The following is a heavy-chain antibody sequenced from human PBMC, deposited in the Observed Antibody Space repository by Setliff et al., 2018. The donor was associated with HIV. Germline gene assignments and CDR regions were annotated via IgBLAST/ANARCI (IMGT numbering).Heavy chain of an antibody. V-gene: IGHV4-38-2*01. CDR3: ARRRDFDY. CDR2: IYHSGST. CDR1: GYSISSGYY. J-gene: IGHJ4*02. Sequence: TLSLTCAVSGYSISSGYYWGWIRQPPGKGLEWIGSIYHSGSTYYNPSLKSRVTISVDTSKNQFSLKLSSVTAADTAVYYCARRRDFDYWGQGTLVTVSS.